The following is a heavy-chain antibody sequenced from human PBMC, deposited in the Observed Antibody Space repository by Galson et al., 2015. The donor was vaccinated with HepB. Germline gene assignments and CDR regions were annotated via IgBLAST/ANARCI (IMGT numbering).Heavy chain of an antibody. D-gene: IGHD4-11*01. CDR2: INPTHGST. CDR3: AREPPHHYRFDY. CDR1: GYTFATYF. Sequence: SVKVSCKASGYTFATYFVHWVRQAPGQGLEWIGIINPTHGSTGYAQKFQGRVTMTRDTSTSTVYMELSSLASEDTAMYYCAREPPHHYRFDYWGQGTLVTVSS. J-gene: IGHJ4*02. V-gene: IGHV1-46*01.